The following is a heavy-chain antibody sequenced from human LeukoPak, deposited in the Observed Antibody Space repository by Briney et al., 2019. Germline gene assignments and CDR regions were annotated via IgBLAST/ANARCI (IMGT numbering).Heavy chain of an antibody. CDR1: GFTVSSNY. V-gene: IGHV3-23*01. D-gene: IGHD2-21*02. J-gene: IGHJ4*02. Sequence: GGSLRLSCAASGFTVSSNYMSWVRQAPGKGLEWVSAISGSGFTTFYADSVKGRFTISRDNSENTLYLQLNSLRAEDTAVYYCAKRGSDYYFDYWGQGTLVTVSS. CDR3: AKRGSDYYFDY. CDR2: ISGSGFTT.